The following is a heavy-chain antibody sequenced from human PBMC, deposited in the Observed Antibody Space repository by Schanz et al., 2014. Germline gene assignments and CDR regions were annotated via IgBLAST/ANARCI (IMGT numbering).Heavy chain of an antibody. Sequence: VQLVESGGGLVKPGGSLRLSCAASGFTFRSYGMHWVRQAPGKGLEWVGFISFDGRNTGYAHSVKGRFTISRDNSKNTVNLQMNSLRAEDTAVYYCAKEKEEVAADGSFFDYWGQGTLGTVSS. CDR3: AKEKEEVAADGSFFDY. J-gene: IGHJ4*02. V-gene: IGHV3-30*02. CDR2: ISFDGRNT. D-gene: IGHD6-13*01. CDR1: GFTFRSYG.